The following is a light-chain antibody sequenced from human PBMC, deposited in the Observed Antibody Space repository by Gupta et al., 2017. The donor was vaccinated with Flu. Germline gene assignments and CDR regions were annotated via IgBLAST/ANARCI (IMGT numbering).Light chain of an antibody. V-gene: IGKV3-20*01. CDR2: GAS. Sequence: GTLSLSPGERATLSCRASQSVSSSYLAWYQQKPGQAPRLLIYGASSRATGIPDRFSGSGSGTDFTLTISRLEPEDFAVYYCQQYGSSLCTFGQGTKLEIK. J-gene: IGKJ2*02. CDR1: QSVSSSY. CDR3: QQYGSSLCT.